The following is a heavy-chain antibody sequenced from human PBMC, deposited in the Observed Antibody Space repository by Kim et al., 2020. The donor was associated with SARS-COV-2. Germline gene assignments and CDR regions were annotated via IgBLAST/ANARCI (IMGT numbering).Heavy chain of an antibody. CDR3: ARASGITGTTEFGY. J-gene: IGHJ4*02. D-gene: IGHD1-20*01. Sequence: ADSVKGRFTISRENSKNTLYLQMNSRRAEDTAVYYCARASGITGTTEFGYWGQGTLVTVSS. V-gene: IGHV3-30*07.